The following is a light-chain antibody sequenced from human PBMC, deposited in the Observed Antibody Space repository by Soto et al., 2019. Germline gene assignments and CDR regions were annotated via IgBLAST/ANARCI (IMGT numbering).Light chain of an antibody. CDR1: SSNVGSYKL. V-gene: IGLV2-23*02. CDR3: CSSGGSPTYV. CDR2: EVN. J-gene: IGLJ1*01. Sequence: QSVLTQPASVSGSPGQSITISCTGTSSNVGSYKLVSWYQRHPGKAPKLMIFEVNKRPSGVSNRLSGSKSGNTASLTISGLKVEDEADYYCCSSGGSPTYVFGTGTKVTVL.